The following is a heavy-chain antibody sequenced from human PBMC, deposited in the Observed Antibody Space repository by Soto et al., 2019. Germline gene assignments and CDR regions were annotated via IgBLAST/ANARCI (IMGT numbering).Heavy chain of an antibody. CDR1: GDSVSSNSAA. J-gene: IGHJ4*02. V-gene: IGHV6-1*01. CDR2: THYRSKWYN. CDR3: GRSVRGHGVKYFDS. D-gene: IGHD3-10*01. Sequence: SQTLSLTCAISGDSVSSNSAAWNWIRQSPSRGLEWLGRTHYRSKWYNDYAVSVRSRITINPDTSKNQFSLQLNSVTPQDTAVYYCGRSVRGHGVKYFDSWGQGTLVTVS.